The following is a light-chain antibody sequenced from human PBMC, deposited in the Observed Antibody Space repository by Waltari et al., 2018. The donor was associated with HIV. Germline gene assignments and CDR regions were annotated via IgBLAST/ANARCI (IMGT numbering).Light chain of an antibody. V-gene: IGKV1-27*01. CDR1: QGISSY. CDR3: QKYNSAPRT. J-gene: IGKJ1*01. Sequence: DIQMTQSPSSLSASVGDRVTITCRASQGISSYLAWYQQKPGKVPKLLIYAASTLQSGVPSRISGSGSGTDFTLTISSLQPEDVATYYCQKYNSAPRTFGQGTRVEIK. CDR2: AAS.